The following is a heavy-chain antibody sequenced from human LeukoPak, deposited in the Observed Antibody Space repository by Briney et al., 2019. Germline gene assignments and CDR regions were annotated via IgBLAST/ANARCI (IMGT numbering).Heavy chain of an antibody. V-gene: IGHV4-38-2*02. CDR2: MYHIGST. Sequence: SDTVSLPCTVSGYSISSVYYRGWLRQTPGEGLGWIGSMYHIGSTYFTHSLKSRVTISLNTSKNQFSPKLSSVTAADTAVYYCARGRSAWEPGFWFDTCGEGALV. CDR3: ARGRSAWEPGFWFDT. J-gene: IGHJ5*02. CDR1: GYSISSVYY. D-gene: IGHD1-26*01.